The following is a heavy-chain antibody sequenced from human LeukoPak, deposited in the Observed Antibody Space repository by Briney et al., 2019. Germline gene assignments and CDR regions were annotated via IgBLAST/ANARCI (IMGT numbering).Heavy chain of an antibody. J-gene: IGHJ4*02. CDR2: INPNSGGT. Sequence: ASVKVSCKASGYTFTGYYMHWVRQAPGQGREWMGWINPNSGGTNYAQKFQGRVTMTRDTSISTAYMELSRLRSDDTAVYYCARLYYYDSSGYYPDYWGQGTLVTVSS. CDR3: ARLYYYDSSGYYPDY. D-gene: IGHD3-22*01. V-gene: IGHV1-2*02. CDR1: GYTFTGYY.